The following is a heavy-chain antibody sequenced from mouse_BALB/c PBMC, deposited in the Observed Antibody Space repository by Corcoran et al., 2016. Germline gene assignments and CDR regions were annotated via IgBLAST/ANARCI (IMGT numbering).Heavy chain of an antibody. CDR2: IDPENGNT. J-gene: IGHJ1*03. Sequence: EVQLQQSGAELVRPGALVKLSCRASGFNIKDYYMHWVKQRPEQGLEWIGWIDPENGNTIYDPKFQGKASITADTSSNTAYLQLSSLTSEDTAVYYCARSGYDAWYFDVWDTGTTVTVSS. CDR1: GFNIKDYY. CDR3: ARSGYDAWYFDV. D-gene: IGHD2-2*01. V-gene: IGHV14-1*02.